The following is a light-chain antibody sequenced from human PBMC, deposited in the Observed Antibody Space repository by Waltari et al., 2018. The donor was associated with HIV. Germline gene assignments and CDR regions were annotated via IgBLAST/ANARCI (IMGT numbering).Light chain of an antibody. CDR1: SSDVGGYNY. J-gene: IGLJ2*01. Sequence: QSALTQPASVSGSPGQSITISCTGTSSDVGGYNYVSWYQQPPGQAPKLMIYEVSNRPSGVSNRFSGSKSGNTASLTISGLQAEDESNYYCSSYTSSDTVVFGGGTKLTVL. CDR2: EVS. CDR3: SSYTSSDTVV. V-gene: IGLV2-14*01.